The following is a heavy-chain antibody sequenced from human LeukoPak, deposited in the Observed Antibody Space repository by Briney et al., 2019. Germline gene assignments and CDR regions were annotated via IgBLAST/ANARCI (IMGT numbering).Heavy chain of an antibody. D-gene: IGHD3-9*01. V-gene: IGHV1-2*02. J-gene: IGHJ5*02. Sequence: ASVKVSCKASGYTFIGYYMHWVRQAPGQGLEWMGWINPNSGGTNYAQKFQGRVTMTRDTSISTAYMELSRLRSDDTAVYYCARDRGMLRYFDWLANWFDPWGQGTLVTVSS. CDR3: ARDRGMLRYFDWLANWFDP. CDR2: INPNSGGT. CDR1: GYTFIGYY.